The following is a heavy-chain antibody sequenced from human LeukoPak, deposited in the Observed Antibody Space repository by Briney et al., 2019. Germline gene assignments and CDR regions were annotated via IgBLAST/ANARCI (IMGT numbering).Heavy chain of an antibody. J-gene: IGHJ6*03. CDR3: ARDDIVVVPAATLDYYYYMDV. CDR1: GFTFSSYA. V-gene: IGHV3-23*01. D-gene: IGHD2-2*01. CDR2: ISGSGGTI. Sequence: QAGGSLRLSCAASGFTFSSYAMSWVRQAPGKGLEWVSAISGSGGTIYYADSVKGRFTISRDNAKNSLYLQMNSLRAEDTAVYYCARDDIVVVPAATLDYYYYMDVWGKGTTVTVSS.